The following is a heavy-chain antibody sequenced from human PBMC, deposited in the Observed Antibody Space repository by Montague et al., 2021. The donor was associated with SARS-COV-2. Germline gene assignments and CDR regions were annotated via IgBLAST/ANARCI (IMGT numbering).Heavy chain of an antibody. J-gene: IGHJ5*02. CDR1: GXSVSDYY. CDR2: INHSGST. Sequence: SETLSLTCAVYGXSVSDYYWSWIRQPPGKGLEWIGEINHSGSTNYNPSLKSRVTTSVDTFKNQFSLKLTSVTAADTAVYYCARGPRITMIVVVITDIWFDPWGQGTLVTVSS. CDR3: ARGPRITMIVVVITDIWFDP. D-gene: IGHD3-22*01. V-gene: IGHV4-34*01.